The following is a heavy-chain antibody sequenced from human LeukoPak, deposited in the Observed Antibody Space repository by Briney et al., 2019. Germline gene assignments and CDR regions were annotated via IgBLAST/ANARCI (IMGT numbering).Heavy chain of an antibody. D-gene: IGHD3-3*01. J-gene: IGHJ5*02. V-gene: IGHV1-2*02. CDR3: ARDSFPSVWSGYYGRGFDP. CDR2: INPNSGGT. CDR1: GYTFTGYY. Sequence: ASVKVSCKASGYTFTGYYMHWVRQAPGQGLEWMGWINPNSGGTNYAQKFQGRVTMTRDTSISTAYMELSRLRSDDTAVYYCARDSFPSVWSGYYGRGFDPWGQGTLVTVSS.